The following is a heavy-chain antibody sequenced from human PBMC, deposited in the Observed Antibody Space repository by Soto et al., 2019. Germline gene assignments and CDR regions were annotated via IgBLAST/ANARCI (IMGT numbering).Heavy chain of an antibody. CDR1: GFILSDCA. CDR2: ISSSSSVI. J-gene: IGHJ6*03. CDR3: TRALSWGSNRYYYMDA. Sequence: EVQLVESGGGLVQPGGSLRLSCATSGFILSDCAMNWVRQAPGKGLEWVSYISSSSSVIDYADSVKGRFTVSRDNARNSLYLQMNSLRAVHTAVYYCTRALSWGSNRYYYMDAWGKGTTVTVSS. V-gene: IGHV3-48*01. D-gene: IGHD3-16*01.